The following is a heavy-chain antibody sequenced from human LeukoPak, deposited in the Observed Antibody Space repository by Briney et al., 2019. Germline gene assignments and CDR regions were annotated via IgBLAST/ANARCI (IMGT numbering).Heavy chain of an antibody. CDR1: GFTVSSNY. V-gene: IGHV3-66*02. CDR3: ARETVTMVRGVIKDFQH. CDR2: IYSGGST. J-gene: IGHJ1*01. Sequence: GSLRLSCAASGFTVSSNYMSWVRQAPGKGLEWVSVIYSGGSTYHADSVKGRFTISRDNSKNTLYLQMNSLRAEDTAVYYCARETVTMVRGVIKDFQHWGQGTLVTVSS. D-gene: IGHD3-10*01.